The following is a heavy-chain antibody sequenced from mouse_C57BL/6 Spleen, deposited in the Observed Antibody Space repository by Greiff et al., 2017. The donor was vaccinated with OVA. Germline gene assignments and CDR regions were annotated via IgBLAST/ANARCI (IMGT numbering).Heavy chain of an antibody. CDR2: INPGSGST. D-gene: IGHD1-1*01. CDR3: GRTMTSVLKGSFDV. Sequence: QVQLQQPGAELVKPGASVKMSCKASGYTFTSYWINWVKQRPGQGLEWIGDINPGSGSTNYNEKFKSKATLTVDTSSSTAYMQLSSLTSEDSAFYYFGRTMTSVLKGSFDVWGQGTSVTVSS. J-gene: IGHJ4*01. V-gene: IGHV1-55*01. CDR1: GYTFTSYW.